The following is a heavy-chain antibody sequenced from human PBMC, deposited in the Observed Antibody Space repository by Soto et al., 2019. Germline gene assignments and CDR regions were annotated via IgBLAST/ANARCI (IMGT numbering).Heavy chain of an antibody. J-gene: IGHJ3*01. Sequence: GGSLRLSCAASGFTFSDHYMDWVRQAPGKGLEWVGRIRNKVNSYTTEYAASVKGRFAISRDDSRNSLYLQMNSLKTEDTAVYFCARAKGYHDSLDLWGQGTMVTVSS. D-gene: IGHD3-22*01. CDR1: GFTFSDHY. V-gene: IGHV3-72*01. CDR3: ARAKGYHDSLDL. CDR2: IRNKVNSYTT.